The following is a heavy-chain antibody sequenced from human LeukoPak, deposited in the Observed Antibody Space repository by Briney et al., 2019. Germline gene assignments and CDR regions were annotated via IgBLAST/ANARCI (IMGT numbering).Heavy chain of an antibody. Sequence: GGSLRLSCTASGFPFSNYAMSWVRQAPGKGLEWVSAIGGSGGSTYYADSVKGRFTISRDNSKNTLYLQMNSLGAEDTALYYCASPQLQYFGWFTPPLGCWGQGSLVTVSS. CDR3: ASPQLQYFGWFTPPLGC. D-gene: IGHD3-9*01. CDR1: GFPFSNYA. V-gene: IGHV3-23*01. J-gene: IGHJ4*02. CDR2: IGGSGGST.